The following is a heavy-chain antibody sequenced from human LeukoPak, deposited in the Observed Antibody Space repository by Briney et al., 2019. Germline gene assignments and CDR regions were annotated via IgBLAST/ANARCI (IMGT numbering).Heavy chain of an antibody. CDR3: ARQPYILGAYYFDY. V-gene: IGHV4-39*01. CDR2: IYYSGST. Sequence: SETLSLTCTVSGGSISSSSYYWGWIRQPPGKGLEWIGSIYYSGSTYYNPSLKSRVTISVDTSKNQFSLKLSSVTAADTAVYYCARQPYILGAYYFDYWGQGTVVTVSS. D-gene: IGHD1-26*01. J-gene: IGHJ4*02. CDR1: GGSISSSSYY.